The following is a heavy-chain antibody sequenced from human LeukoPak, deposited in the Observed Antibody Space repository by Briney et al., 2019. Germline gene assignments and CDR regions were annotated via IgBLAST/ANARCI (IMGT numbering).Heavy chain of an antibody. Sequence: ASVKVSCKASGYTFTGYYMHWVRQAPGQGLEWMGWINPNSGGTNYAQKFQGRVTMTRDTSVSTAYMELSRLRSDDTAVYYCARGRKERSLIVGATTVFDYWGQGTLVTVSS. D-gene: IGHD1-26*01. CDR3: ARGRKERSLIVGATTVFDY. V-gene: IGHV1-2*02. J-gene: IGHJ4*02. CDR1: GYTFTGYY. CDR2: INPNSGGT.